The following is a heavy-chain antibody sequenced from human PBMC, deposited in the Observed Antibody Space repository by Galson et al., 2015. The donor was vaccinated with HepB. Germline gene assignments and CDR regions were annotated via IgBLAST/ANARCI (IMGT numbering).Heavy chain of an antibody. V-gene: IGHV4-34*01. J-gene: IGHJ4*02. CDR1: GGSFSGYY. CDR3: ARALTYYYGSGSPSTQKVYYFDY. D-gene: IGHD3-10*01. CDR2: INHSGST. Sequence: ETLSLTCAVYGGSFSGYYWSWIRQPPGKGLEWIGEINHSGSTNYNPSLKSRVTISVDTSKNQFSLKLSSVTAADTAVYYCARALTYYYGSGSPSTQKVYYFDYWGQGTLVTVSS.